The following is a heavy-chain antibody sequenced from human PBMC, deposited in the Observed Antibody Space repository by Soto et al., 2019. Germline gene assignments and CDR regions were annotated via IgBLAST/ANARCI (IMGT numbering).Heavy chain of an antibody. V-gene: IGHV4-30-2*01. CDR1: GGSISSGGYS. Sequence: PSETLSLTCAVSGGSISSGGYSWSWIRQPPGKGLEWIGYIYHSGSTYYNPSLKNRVTISVDASKSQFYLKLRSVTAADTAVYYCARGMSEEQIFYYFDYWGQGALVTVSS. D-gene: IGHD3-9*01. CDR2: IYHSGST. CDR3: ARGMSEEQIFYYFDY. J-gene: IGHJ4*02.